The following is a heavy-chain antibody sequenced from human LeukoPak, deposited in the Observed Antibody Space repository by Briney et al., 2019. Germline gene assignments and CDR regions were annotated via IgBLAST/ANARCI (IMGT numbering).Heavy chain of an antibody. CDR1: GFTVSTNY. CDR2: IYTGGST. CDR3: ARGRHIVATSGYFDY. J-gene: IGHJ4*02. D-gene: IGHD5-12*01. V-gene: IGHV3-53*05. Sequence: GGSLRLSCAASGFTVSTNYMSWVRQAPGKGLEWVSVIYTGGSTYYADSVKGRFTISRDNSKNTLYLQMNSLRAEDTAVYYCARGRHIVATSGYFDYWGQGTLVTVSS.